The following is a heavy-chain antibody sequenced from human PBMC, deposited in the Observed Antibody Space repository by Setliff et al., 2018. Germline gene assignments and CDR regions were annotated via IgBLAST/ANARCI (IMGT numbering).Heavy chain of an antibody. V-gene: IGHV3-7*01. J-gene: IGHJ6*02. D-gene: IGHD5-18*01. CDR3: ARDHSYGYSLYYYYYYGMDV. Sequence: GESLKISCAASGFTFSSYWMSWVRQAPGKGLEWVANIKQDGSEKYYVDSVKGRFTISRDNAKNSLYLQMNSLRAEDTAVYYCARDHSYGYSLYYYYYYGMDVWGQGTTVTVSS. CDR2: IKQDGSEK. CDR1: GFTFSSYW.